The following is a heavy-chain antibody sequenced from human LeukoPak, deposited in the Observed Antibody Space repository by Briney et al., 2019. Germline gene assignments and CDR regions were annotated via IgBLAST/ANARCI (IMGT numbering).Heavy chain of an antibody. CDR3: AREQPVLVVWNYFDY. J-gene: IGHJ4*02. CDR1: GFTFSSYA. V-gene: IGHV3-30*04. CDR2: ISYDGSNK. D-gene: IGHD2-15*01. Sequence: PGRSLRLSCAASGFTFSSYAMHWVRQAPGKGLEWVAVISYDGSNKYYADSVKGRFTISRDNSKNTLYLQMNSLRAEDTAVYYCAREQPVLVVWNYFDYWGQGTLVTVSS.